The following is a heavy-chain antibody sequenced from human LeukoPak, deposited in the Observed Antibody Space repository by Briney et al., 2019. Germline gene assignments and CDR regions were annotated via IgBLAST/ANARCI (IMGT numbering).Heavy chain of an antibody. V-gene: IGHV1-69*05. Sequence: PGQVLYWIGGIIPIFATANYAQKFQGRVTITTDESTSTAYMELSSLRSEDTAVYYCAIRSYYNSSGYYAPWSQGTLVTVSS. D-gene: IGHD3-22*01. CDR2: IIPIFATA. CDR3: AIRSYYNSSGYYAP. J-gene: IGHJ5*02.